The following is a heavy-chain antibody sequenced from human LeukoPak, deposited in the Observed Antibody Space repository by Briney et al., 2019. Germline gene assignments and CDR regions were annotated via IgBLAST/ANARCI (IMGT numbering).Heavy chain of an antibody. Sequence: GGSLRLSCAVSGFTFSSYAMRWVRQAPGKGLEWVSGISGSGGSQYYADSVKGRFTISRDNSKNTLYLQMNSLRAEDTAVYYCAKVAVTYLLSYSDYWGQGTLVTVSS. V-gene: IGHV3-23*01. CDR2: ISGSGGSQ. CDR1: GFTFSSYA. J-gene: IGHJ4*02. D-gene: IGHD2-21*01. CDR3: AKVAVTYLLSYSDY.